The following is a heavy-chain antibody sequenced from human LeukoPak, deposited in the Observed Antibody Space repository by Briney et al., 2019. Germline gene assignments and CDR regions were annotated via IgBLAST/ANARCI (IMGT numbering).Heavy chain of an antibody. D-gene: IGHD2-8*01. CDR2: ISYSGST. V-gene: IGHV4-39*07. Sequence: SETLSLTCAVSGGSITSSKCFWGWIRQPPGKELELIGIISYSGSTDYNPSLKSRVTISTDTSKNQFSLKLTSVTAADTAVYYCAGLGVMVLVYQFEYWGRGTPVTVSS. CDR1: GGSITSSKCF. CDR3: AGLGVMVLVYQFEY. J-gene: IGHJ4*02.